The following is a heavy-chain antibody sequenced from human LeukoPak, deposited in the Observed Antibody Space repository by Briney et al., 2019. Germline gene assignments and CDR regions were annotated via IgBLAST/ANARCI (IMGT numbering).Heavy chain of an antibody. Sequence: GASVKVSCRASGYTFTSYYMHWVRQAPGQGLEWMGIINPSGGSTSYAQKFQGRVTITADKSTSTAYMEMSSLRSEDTAVYECARVGCPGSAYVWGIYLPWSNWFDPWGQGTLVTVSS. CDR2: INPSGGST. CDR1: GYTFTSYY. J-gene: IGHJ5*02. V-gene: IGHV1-46*01. CDR3: ARVGCPGSAYVWGIYLPWSNWFDP. D-gene: IGHD3-16*01.